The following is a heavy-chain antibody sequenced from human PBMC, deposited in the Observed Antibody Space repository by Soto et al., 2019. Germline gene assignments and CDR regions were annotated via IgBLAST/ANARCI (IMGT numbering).Heavy chain of an antibody. CDR3: TTEGDYGAYDY. CDR2: ISYGGAYE. V-gene: IGHV3-30-3*01. J-gene: IGHJ4*02. CDR1: GFTFNRCS. D-gene: IGHD4-17*01. Sequence: VQLVESGGGVAQPGTSLRLSCTASGFTFNRCSMHWVRRAPGKGLEWVAIISYGGAYEYYADSVKGRFTISRDNSKNTVYLQMNSLKDDDTAVYYCTTEGDYGAYDYWGQGSLVSFSS.